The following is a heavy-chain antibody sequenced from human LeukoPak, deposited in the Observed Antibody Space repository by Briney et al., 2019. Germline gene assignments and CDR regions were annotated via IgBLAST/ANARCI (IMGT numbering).Heavy chain of an antibody. Sequence: GGSLRLSCAASGFTFSSYGMNWVRQAPGKGLEWVAVIWYDGSKKYYVDSVKGRFTISRDSSKNTVDLQMDSLRAEDTALYYCTRENGGDGYRGGTFDIWGQGTMVTVSS. CDR1: GFTFSSYG. D-gene: IGHD5-24*01. V-gene: IGHV3-33*01. CDR3: TRENGGDGYRGGTFDI. J-gene: IGHJ3*02. CDR2: IWYDGSKK.